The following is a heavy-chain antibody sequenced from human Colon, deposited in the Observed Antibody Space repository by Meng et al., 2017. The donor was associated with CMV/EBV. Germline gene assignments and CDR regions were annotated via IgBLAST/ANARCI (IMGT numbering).Heavy chain of an antibody. CDR2: INSYAYNI. CDR1: GLTFGSFT. J-gene: IGHJ5*02. CDR3: VREIRRSWFDP. D-gene: IGHD4-17*01. V-gene: IGHV3-21*01. Sequence: GESLKISCVVSGLTFGSFTMSWVRQAPGKGLEWVASINSYAYNIGYADSVKGRFTISRDNAKNSLYLQMNSLGAEDTAAYFCVREIRRSWFDPWGQGTLVTVSS.